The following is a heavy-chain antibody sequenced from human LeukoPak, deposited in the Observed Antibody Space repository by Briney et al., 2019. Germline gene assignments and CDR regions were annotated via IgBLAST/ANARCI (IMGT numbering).Heavy chain of an antibody. CDR2: ISGRGGDT. Sequence: ETLSLTCAVSGGSISSSNWWSWVRQAPGKGLEWVAAISGRGGDTFYADSVKGRFTFSRDNSENTLYLQMNSLRAEDTAVYYCAKPFGYEEAFDIWGQGTMVTVSS. CDR1: GGSISSSN. CDR3: AKPFGYEEAFDI. D-gene: IGHD2-2*01. J-gene: IGHJ3*02. V-gene: IGHV3-23*01.